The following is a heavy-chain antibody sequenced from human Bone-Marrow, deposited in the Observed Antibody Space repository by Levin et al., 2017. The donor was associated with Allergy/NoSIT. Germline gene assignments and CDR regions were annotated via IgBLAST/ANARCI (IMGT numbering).Heavy chain of an antibody. CDR2: IYPDDSDT. J-gene: IGHJ3*02. CDR3: ARHRRDIVASNDPFDI. CDR1: GFSFRNHW. D-gene: IGHD5-12*01. V-gene: IGHV5-51*01. Sequence: PGGSLRLSCKGSGFSFRNHWIGWVRQKPGKGLEWMGIIYPDDSDTRYSPSFQGQVTISADKSTSTAFLQWSGLKASDSAIYYCARHRRDIVASNDPFDIWGQGTMVTVSS.